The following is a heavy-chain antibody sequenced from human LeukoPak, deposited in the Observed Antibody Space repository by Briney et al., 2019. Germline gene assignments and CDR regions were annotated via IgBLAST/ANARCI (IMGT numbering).Heavy chain of an antibody. Sequence: AGGSLRLSCAASGLSFSSFAMSWVRQAPGKGLEWVSAISGSGGSTHYADSVKGRFTISRDNSKNTLYLQMNSLRAEDTAVYYCAKKGDYGDYGNHFDYWGQGTLVTVSS. CDR1: GLSFSSFA. J-gene: IGHJ4*02. CDR2: ISGSGGST. CDR3: AKKGDYGDYGNHFDY. D-gene: IGHD4-17*01. V-gene: IGHV3-23*01.